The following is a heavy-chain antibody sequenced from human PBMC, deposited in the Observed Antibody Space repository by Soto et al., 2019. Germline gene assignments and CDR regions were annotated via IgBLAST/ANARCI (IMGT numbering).Heavy chain of an antibody. CDR2: IYYTGST. Sequence: PSETLSLTCNVSGDYIRSGGYYWSWIRQRPGKDLEWIGYIYYTGSTYYNRSLRSRLSMSVDTSENQFSLKLTSVTAADTAIYYGARDGRAAKNTRGSIDLWGQGIMVTVSS. D-gene: IGHD3-10*01. V-gene: IGHV4-31*03. J-gene: IGHJ5*02. CDR3: ARDGRAAKNTRGSIDL. CDR1: GDYIRSGGYY.